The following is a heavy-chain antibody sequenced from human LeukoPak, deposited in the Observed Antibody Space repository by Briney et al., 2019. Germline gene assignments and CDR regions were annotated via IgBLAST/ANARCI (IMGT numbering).Heavy chain of an antibody. CDR2: INPNSGGT. CDR3: AREGSSLELFDY. V-gene: IGHV1-2*02. Sequence: RASVKVSCKASGYTFTNYYMHWVRQAPGQGLEWMGWINPNSGGTNYAQNFQGRVTMTKDTSISTAYMELSRLRSDDTAVYYCAREGSSLELFDYWGQGTLVTVSS. CDR1: GYTFTNYY. J-gene: IGHJ4*02. D-gene: IGHD1-7*01.